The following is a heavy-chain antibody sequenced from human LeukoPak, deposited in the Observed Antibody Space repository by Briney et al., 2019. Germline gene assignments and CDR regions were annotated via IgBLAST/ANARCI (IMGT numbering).Heavy chain of an antibody. Sequence: SETLSLTCTVSGGSISNYYWSWIRQPPGKGLEWIGHIYYNGDTNYNASLESRVTISVDTSKNQFSLELTYVTAADTAVYYCARAGYSSSWVPSTLDYWGQGTLVTVSS. CDR2: IYYNGDT. CDR3: ARAGYSSSWVPSTLDY. V-gene: IGHV4-59*01. J-gene: IGHJ4*02. D-gene: IGHD6-13*01. CDR1: GGSISNYY.